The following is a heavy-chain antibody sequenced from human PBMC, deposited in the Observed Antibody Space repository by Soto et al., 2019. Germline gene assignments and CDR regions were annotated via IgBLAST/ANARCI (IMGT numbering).Heavy chain of an antibody. Sequence: PSETLSLTCTVSGASISGFYRSWIRESAGKGLEWIGRIYATGTTDYNPSLKSRVMMSVDTSKKQFSLKLRSVTAADTAVYYCVRDGTKTLRDWFDPWGQGISVTVSS. CDR2: IYATGTT. CDR1: GASISGFY. V-gene: IGHV4-4*07. J-gene: IGHJ5*02. CDR3: VRDGTKTLRDWFDP. D-gene: IGHD1-1*01.